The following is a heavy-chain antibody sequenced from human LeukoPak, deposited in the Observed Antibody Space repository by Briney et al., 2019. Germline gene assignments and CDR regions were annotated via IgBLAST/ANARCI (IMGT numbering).Heavy chain of an antibody. CDR3: ARRNYGDYVAYYGMDV. Sequence: GGSLRLSCAASGFTFGSYSMNWVRQAPGKGLEWVSYISSSSSTIYYADSVKGRFTISRDNAKNSLYLQMNSLRDEDTAVYYCARRNYGDYVAYYGMDVWGQGTTVTVSS. D-gene: IGHD4-17*01. CDR1: GFTFGSYS. CDR2: ISSSSSTI. J-gene: IGHJ6*02. V-gene: IGHV3-48*02.